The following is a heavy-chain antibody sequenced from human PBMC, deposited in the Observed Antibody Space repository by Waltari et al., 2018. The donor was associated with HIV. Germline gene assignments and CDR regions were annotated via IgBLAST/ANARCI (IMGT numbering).Heavy chain of an antibody. D-gene: IGHD1-1*01. Sequence: QLQLQESGPGLVKPSETLSLTCTVSGGSVSSISYYWGWIRKPPGKGMEGIGTVYYSGITYYNPSLMSRVTISVDTSKNQFSLKLTSVTAADTALYYCARDQGGRLRTGAAAEFDYWGQGTLVTVSS. J-gene: IGHJ4*02. CDR1: GGSVSSISYY. V-gene: IGHV4-39*07. CDR3: ARDQGGRLRTGAAAEFDY. CDR2: VYYSGIT.